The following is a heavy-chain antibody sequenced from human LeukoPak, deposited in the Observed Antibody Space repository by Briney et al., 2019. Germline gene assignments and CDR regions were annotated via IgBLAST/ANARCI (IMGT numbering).Heavy chain of an antibody. Sequence: GSLRLSCAASGFTFISYWMHWVRQAPGKGLVWVSRINSGGSNTIYADSVKGRFTISRDNAKNTLYLQMNSLRAEDTAVYYCARDGGDSYYYESGPFDIWGQGTMVTVSS. CDR1: GFTFISYW. V-gene: IGHV3-74*01. CDR3: ARDGGDSYYYESGPFDI. CDR2: INSGGSNT. D-gene: IGHD3-22*01. J-gene: IGHJ3*02.